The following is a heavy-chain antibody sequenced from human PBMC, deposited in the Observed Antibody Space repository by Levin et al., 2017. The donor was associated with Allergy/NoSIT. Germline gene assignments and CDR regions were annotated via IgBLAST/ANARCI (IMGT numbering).Heavy chain of an antibody. D-gene: IGHD3-9*01. Sequence: KSSETLSLTCTVSGGSISSSISYWGWIRQAPGKGLEWIGSIYNSGSTYYNPSLKSRVTTSVDTSKNQFSLKLSSVTAADTAVYYCARQCYDILTGYYKLDCWGQGTLVSVSS. J-gene: IGHJ4*02. CDR1: GGSISSSISY. V-gene: IGHV4-39*01. CDR2: IYNSGST. CDR3: ARQCYDILTGYYKLDC.